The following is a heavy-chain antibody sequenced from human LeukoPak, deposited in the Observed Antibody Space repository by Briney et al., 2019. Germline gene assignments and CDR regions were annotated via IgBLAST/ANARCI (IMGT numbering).Heavy chain of an antibody. J-gene: IGHJ6*03. CDR2: MYSSGRT. CDR1: GASISNYY. V-gene: IGHV4-59*01. D-gene: IGHD4-11*01. CDR3: ARSYSNQDYYYYYMDV. Sequence: SETLSLTCTVSGASISNYYWSWIRQPPGKGLEWIGYMYSSGRTNDNPSLQSRVTISLDTSKNQFSLKLSSVTAADTAVYYCARSYSNQDYYYYYMDVWGKGTTVTVSS.